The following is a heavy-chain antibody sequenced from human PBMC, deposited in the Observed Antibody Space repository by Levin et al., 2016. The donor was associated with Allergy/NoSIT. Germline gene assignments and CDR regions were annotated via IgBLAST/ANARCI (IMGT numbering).Heavy chain of an antibody. Sequence: GESLKISCAASGFTFSSYAMSWVRQAPGKGLEWVSAISGSGGSTYYADSVKGRFTISRDNSKNTLYLQMNSLRAEDTAVYCCAKVGEDIVVVPAALGELDYWGQGTLVTVSS. CDR3: AKVGEDIVVVPAALGELDY. CDR1: GFTFSSYA. D-gene: IGHD2-2*01. J-gene: IGHJ4*02. CDR2: ISGSGGST. V-gene: IGHV3-23*01.